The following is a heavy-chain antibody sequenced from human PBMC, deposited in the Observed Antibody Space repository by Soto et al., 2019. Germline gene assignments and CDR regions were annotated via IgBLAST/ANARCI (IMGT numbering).Heavy chain of an antibody. CDR1: GFTVSSNY. D-gene: IGHD3-16*01. Sequence: EVQLVESGGGLVQPGGSLRLSCAASGFTVSSNYMSWVRQAPGKGLEWVSVIYSGGSTYYADSVKGRFTISRDNSKNTLYLQMNSLRAEDTAVYYCAGLGGGYYYYYYMDVWGKGTTVTVSS. CDR3: AGLGGGYYYYYYMDV. CDR2: IYSGGST. J-gene: IGHJ6*03. V-gene: IGHV3-66*01.